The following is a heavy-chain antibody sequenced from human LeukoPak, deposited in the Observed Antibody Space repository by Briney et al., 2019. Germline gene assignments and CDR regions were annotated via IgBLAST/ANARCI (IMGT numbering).Heavy chain of an antibody. CDR1: GFTVSSDY. CDR2: IYSGGST. CDR3: ASVIGAGYYYGMDV. V-gene: IGHV3-53*01. D-gene: IGHD2-21*01. J-gene: IGHJ6*02. Sequence: PGGSLRLFCAASGFTVSSDYMSWVRQAPGRGLEWVSVIYSGGSTYYADSVKGRFTISRDNSKNTLYLQMNSLRAEDTAVYYCASVIGAGYYYGMDVWGQGTTVTVSS.